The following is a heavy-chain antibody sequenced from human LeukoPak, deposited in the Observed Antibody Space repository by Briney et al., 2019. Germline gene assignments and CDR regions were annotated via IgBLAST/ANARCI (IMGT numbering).Heavy chain of an antibody. CDR3: AKYRYYYDSSGYYDEYYFDY. D-gene: IGHD3-22*01. V-gene: IGHV3-30*18. CDR1: GFTFSSYA. CDR2: ISYDGSNK. J-gene: IGHJ4*02. Sequence: GGSLRLSCAASGFTFSSYAMSWVRQAPGKGLEWVAVISYDGSNKYYADSVKGRFTISRDNSKNTLYLQMNSLRAEDTAVYYCAKYRYYYDSSGYYDEYYFDYWGQGTLVTVSS.